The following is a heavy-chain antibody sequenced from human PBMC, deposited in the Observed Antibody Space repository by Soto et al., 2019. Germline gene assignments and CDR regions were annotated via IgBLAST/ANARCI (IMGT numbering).Heavy chain of an antibody. CDR2: IYYSGST. V-gene: IGHV4-59*12. CDR1: GGSISTFL. J-gene: IGHJ3*02. Sequence: PSETLSLTCTVTGGSISTFLWNWIRQPPGKGLEWIGSIYYSGSTNYNPSLNSRVTISVHTSSSQFSLELSSVTAADTAVYYCARAFGGYYDSSGHTGGAFDIWGQGTMVTVS. CDR3: ARAFGGYYDSSGHTGGAFDI. D-gene: IGHD3-22*01.